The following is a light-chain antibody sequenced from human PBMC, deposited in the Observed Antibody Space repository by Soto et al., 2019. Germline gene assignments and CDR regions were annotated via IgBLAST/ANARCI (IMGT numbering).Light chain of an antibody. V-gene: IGLV1-47*01. J-gene: IGLJ2*01. Sequence: QAVVTQPPSASGTPGQRVTISCSGSSSNIGRNYVFWFQQLPGRAPKLLIYNSNQRPSGVPDRFSGSKSGTSASLAISGLRSGDEADYYCATWDDSLSAVVFGGGTKVTVL. CDR1: SSNIGRNY. CDR3: ATWDDSLSAVV. CDR2: NSN.